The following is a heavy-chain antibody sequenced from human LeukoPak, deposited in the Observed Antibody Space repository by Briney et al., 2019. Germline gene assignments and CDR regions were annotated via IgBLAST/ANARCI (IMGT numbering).Heavy chain of an antibody. CDR3: ARATMIVVIDAFDI. CDR1: GGSIRSGSYY. CDR2: FYTSGST. Sequence: KASETLSLTCTVSGGSIRSGSYYWSWIRQPAGKGLEWIGRFYTSGSTNYNPSLKSRVTMSVDTSKNQFSLKLSSVTAADTAVYYCARATMIVVIDAFDIWGQGTMVTVSS. D-gene: IGHD3-22*01. J-gene: IGHJ3*02. V-gene: IGHV4-61*02.